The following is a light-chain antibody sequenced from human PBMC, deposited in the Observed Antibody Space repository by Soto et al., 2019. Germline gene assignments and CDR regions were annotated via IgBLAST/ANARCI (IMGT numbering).Light chain of an antibody. J-gene: IGLJ2*01. CDR2: DNN. Sequence: QSVLTQPPSLSATPGQKVTISCSGSNSNIVNKFVSWYQQLPGTAPKLLIYDNNKRPSGIPDRCSGSQSGTSATLGITGLQTGEEADYYCVSWDKSLSAGVFGGGTKLTVL. V-gene: IGLV1-51*01. CDR3: VSWDKSLSAGV. CDR1: NSNIVNKF.